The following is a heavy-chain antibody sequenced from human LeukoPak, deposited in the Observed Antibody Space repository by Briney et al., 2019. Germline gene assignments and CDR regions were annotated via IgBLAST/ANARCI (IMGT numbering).Heavy chain of an antibody. Sequence: SETLSLTCTVSGGSISSYYWSWIRQPPGKGLEWIGYIYYSGRTNYNPSLKSRVTISVDTSKNQFSLKLSSVTAADTAVYYCARAEYGDPFDYWGQGTLVTVSS. CDR1: GGSISSYY. J-gene: IGHJ4*02. D-gene: IGHD4-17*01. CDR3: ARAEYGDPFDY. V-gene: IGHV4-59*01. CDR2: IYYSGRT.